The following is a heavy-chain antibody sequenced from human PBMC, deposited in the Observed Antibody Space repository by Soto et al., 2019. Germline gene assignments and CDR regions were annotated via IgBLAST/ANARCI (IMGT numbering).Heavy chain of an antibody. V-gene: IGHV3-23*01. D-gene: IGHD4-4*01. CDR2: ISSSGDHT. J-gene: IGHJ4*02. CDR1: GFTFSDYA. Sequence: PGGSLKISWAASGFTFSDYAISWVRQAPGKGLDWVSAISSSGDHTFYADSVKGRFTISRDNSKNTLYLQVNSLRAEDTAVYYCAKLLRPGLQFFDFWGQGTLVTVSS. CDR3: AKLLRPGLQFFDF.